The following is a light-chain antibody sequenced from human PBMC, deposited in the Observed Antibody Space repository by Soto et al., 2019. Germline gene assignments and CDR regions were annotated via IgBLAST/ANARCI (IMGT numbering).Light chain of an antibody. V-gene: IGLV2-11*01. CDR1: SSDVGGYNY. CDR2: DVS. Sequence: QSALTQPRSVSGSPGQSVTISCTGTSSDVGGYNYVSWYQQHPGKAPKLMIYDVSKRPSGVPDRFSGSKSGNTASLTISGLQAEDEADYYCCSYAGSYTSLYVFGTGTKLTVI. J-gene: IGLJ1*01. CDR3: CSYAGSYTSLYV.